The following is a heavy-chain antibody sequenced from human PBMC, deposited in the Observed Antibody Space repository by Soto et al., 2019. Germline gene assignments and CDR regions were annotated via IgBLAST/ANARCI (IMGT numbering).Heavy chain of an antibody. D-gene: IGHD1-1*01. CDR1: GFTFSSYA. J-gene: IGHJ4*02. Sequence: EVQLLESGGGLVQPGGSLRLSCAASGFTFSSYAMSWVRQAPGKGLEWVSAISGSGGSTYYADSVKGRFTISRDNSKNTLHQQINRLRAEDTAVYYCAKDPSSVEFSKTLDYWGQGTLVTACS. CDR3: AKDPSSVEFSKTLDY. V-gene: IGHV3-23*01. CDR2: ISGSGGST.